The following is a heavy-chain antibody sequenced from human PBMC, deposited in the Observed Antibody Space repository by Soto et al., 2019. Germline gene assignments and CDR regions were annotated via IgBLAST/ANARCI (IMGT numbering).Heavy chain of an antibody. Sequence: PGGSLRLSCAASGFSFSTSEMNWVRQAPGKGLEWISYISKSSDTTHYADSVKGRFTISRDNANNSLFLEMNSLRVEDTALYYCAPRKFGSFNIAAFEIWGQGTMVTVSS. CDR2: ISKSSDTT. J-gene: IGHJ3*02. D-gene: IGHD3-16*01. CDR1: GFSFSTSE. V-gene: IGHV3-48*03. CDR3: APRKFGSFNIAAFEI.